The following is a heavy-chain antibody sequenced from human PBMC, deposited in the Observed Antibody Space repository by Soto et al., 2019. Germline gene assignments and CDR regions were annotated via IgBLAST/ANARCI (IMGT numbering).Heavy chain of an antibody. J-gene: IGHJ4*02. D-gene: IGHD5-12*01. Sequence: QVQLVESGGGVVHPGRPLSLPCAAPGFPFTAFGMPWARQAPGKGLGWVAVIYSDGSEKYYADSVKGRFTISRDNSKNTLFLQMNSLRAEDTAVYYCASGRDGYNLDYWGQGTLVTVSS. CDR3: ASGRDGYNLDY. CDR1: GFPFTAFG. CDR2: IYSDGSEK. V-gene: IGHV3-33*01.